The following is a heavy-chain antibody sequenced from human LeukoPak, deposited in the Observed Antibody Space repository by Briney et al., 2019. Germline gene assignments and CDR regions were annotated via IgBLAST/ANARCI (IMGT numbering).Heavy chain of an antibody. J-gene: IGHJ6*03. Sequence: KTSETLSLTCTVSGGSISSSSYYWGWIRQPPGKGLEWIGSIYYTGSTFYNPSLKSRVTISVDTSKNQFSLKLSSVTAADTAVYYCARTFSSSWPYYYYYYYMDVWGKGTTVTISS. V-gene: IGHV4-39*01. CDR1: GGSISSSSYY. CDR2: IYYTGST. CDR3: ARTFSSSWPYYYYYYYMDV. D-gene: IGHD6-13*01.